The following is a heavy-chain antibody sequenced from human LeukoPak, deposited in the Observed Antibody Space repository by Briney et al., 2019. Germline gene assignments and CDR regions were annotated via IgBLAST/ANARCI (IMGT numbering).Heavy chain of an antibody. D-gene: IGHD3-22*01. CDR1: GYSFTGHY. V-gene: IGHV1-69*13. CDR2: IIPIFGTP. CDR3: AKLGVGSYDGSGYIDY. Sequence: ASVKVSCKASGYSFTGHYMHWVRQAPGQGLEWMGGIIPIFGTPDYAQKFQGRVTISADESTSTAYMELSRLRSEDTAVYYCAKLGVGSYDGSGYIDYWGQGTLVTVSS. J-gene: IGHJ4*02.